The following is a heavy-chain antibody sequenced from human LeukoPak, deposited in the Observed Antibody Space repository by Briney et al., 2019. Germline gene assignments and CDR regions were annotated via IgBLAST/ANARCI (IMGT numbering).Heavy chain of an antibody. CDR3: ARRSSSQPPNY. CDR1: RFTFSSYA. V-gene: IGHV4-39*01. J-gene: IGHJ4*02. CDR2: MSYSGST. Sequence: GSLRLSCAASRFTFSSYAMTWVRQPPGKGLEWVGSMSYSGSTYYNPSLKSRVTISVDTFKNQFSLKLSSVTAADTAVYYCARRSSSQPPNYWGQGTLVTVSS. D-gene: IGHD6-13*01.